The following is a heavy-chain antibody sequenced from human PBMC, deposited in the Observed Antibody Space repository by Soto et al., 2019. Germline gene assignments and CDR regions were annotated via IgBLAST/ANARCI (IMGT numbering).Heavy chain of an antibody. CDR1: GFTVISNY. J-gene: IGHJ4*02. Sequence: GGSLRLSCAASGFTVISNYMNWVRQAPGKGLEWVSVIYSDGDTYYADSVKGRFTISRDNAKNSLYLQMNSLRDEDTAVYYCAALNAAAFDYWGQGTLVTVSS. V-gene: IGHV3-66*01. CDR2: IYSDGDT. CDR3: AALNAAAFDY. D-gene: IGHD6-13*01.